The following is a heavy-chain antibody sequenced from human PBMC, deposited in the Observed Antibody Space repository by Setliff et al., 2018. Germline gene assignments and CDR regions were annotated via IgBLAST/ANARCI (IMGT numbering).Heavy chain of an antibody. D-gene: IGHD3-3*01. CDR1: GGSFSDYY. V-gene: IGHV4-34*01. CDR3: VRMSGFLYMDV. J-gene: IGHJ6*03. Sequence: PSETLSLTCGASGGSFSDYYWTWIRQTPGKGLEWIGEINHSGSTKCNPSPKSRVTISVDTPKNQFSLELTSVAAADAAVYYCVRMSGFLYMDVWGKGTTVTVSS. CDR2: INHSGST.